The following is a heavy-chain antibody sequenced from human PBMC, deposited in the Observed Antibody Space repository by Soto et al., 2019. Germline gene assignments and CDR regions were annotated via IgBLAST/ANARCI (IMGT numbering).Heavy chain of an antibody. CDR3: ARLGGSYAVPHFDY. V-gene: IGHV4-4*08. D-gene: IGHD1-26*01. CDR1: GGSISSYY. CDR2: FRAGGNT. J-gene: IGHJ4*02. Sequence: SETLSLTCTVSGGSISSYYWSWIRQPPGKGLEWIGSFRAGGNTFYNPFLKSRVIISVDTSTNQFSLRLSSVTAADTAVYYCARLGGSYAVPHFDYWGQGTLVTVSS.